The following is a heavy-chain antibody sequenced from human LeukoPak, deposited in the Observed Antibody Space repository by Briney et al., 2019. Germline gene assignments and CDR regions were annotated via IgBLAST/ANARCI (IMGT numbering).Heavy chain of an antibody. J-gene: IGHJ3*01. D-gene: IGHD3-3*01. CDR3: VREGWSGTRYGFDV. CDR1: GFTVSSNY. CDR2: IYADSRT. Sequence: GGSLRLSCAASGFTVSSNYMSWVRQPPGKGLEWVSVIYADSRTHYSDSVKGRFTIFRDKSNNTLSLQMNSLRAEDTAVYYCVREGWSGTRYGFDVWGQGTMVTVSS. V-gene: IGHV3-53*01.